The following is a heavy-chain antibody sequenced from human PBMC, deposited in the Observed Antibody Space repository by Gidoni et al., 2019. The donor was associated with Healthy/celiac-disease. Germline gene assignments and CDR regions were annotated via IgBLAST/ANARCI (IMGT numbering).Heavy chain of an antibody. V-gene: IGHV3-11*01. D-gene: IGHD3-3*01. CDR1: GFTFSAYY. Sequence: QVQLVESGGGLVTPGGSLRPFCAASGFTFSAYYISWIRQAPGKGLEWVSYISSSGSTIYYADSVKGRFTISRDNAKNSLYLQMNSLRAEDTAVYYCARDHISRLSGNSIPYYFDYWGQGTLVTVSS. CDR2: ISSSGSTI. CDR3: ARDHISRLSGNSIPYYFDY. J-gene: IGHJ4*02.